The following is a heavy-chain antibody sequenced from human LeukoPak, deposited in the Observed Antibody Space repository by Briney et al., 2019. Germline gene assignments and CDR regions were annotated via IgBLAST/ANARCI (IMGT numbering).Heavy chain of an antibody. Sequence: GGSLRLSCAASGFTFSSYSMNWVRQAPGKGLEWVAVISYDGSNKYYADSVKGRFTISRDNAKNSLYLQMNSLRAEDTAVYYCARGSSWFDYWGQGTLVTVSS. V-gene: IGHV3-30*03. D-gene: IGHD2-2*01. CDR2: ISYDGSNK. J-gene: IGHJ4*02. CDR3: ARGSSWFDY. CDR1: GFTFSSYS.